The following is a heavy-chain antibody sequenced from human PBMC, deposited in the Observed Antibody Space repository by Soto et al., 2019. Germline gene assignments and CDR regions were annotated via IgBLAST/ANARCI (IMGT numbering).Heavy chain of an antibody. J-gene: IGHJ5*02. CDR2: FDPEDGET. V-gene: IGHV1-24*01. CDR1: GYTLTELS. CDR3: ATGPAYWFGELNWFDP. Sequence: ASVKVSCKVSGYTLTELSMHWVRQAPGKGLEWMGGFDPEDGETIYAQKFQGRVTMTEDTSTDTAYMELSSLRSEDTAVYYCATGPAYWFGELNWFDPWGQGTLVTVSS. D-gene: IGHD3-10*01.